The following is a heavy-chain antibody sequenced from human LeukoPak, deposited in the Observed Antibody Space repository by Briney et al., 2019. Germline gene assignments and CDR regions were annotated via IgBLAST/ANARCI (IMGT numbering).Heavy chain of an antibody. V-gene: IGHV4-38-2*02. CDR2: VYHSGST. J-gene: IGHJ4*02. Sequence: SETLSLTCTVSGYSISSGYYWGWIRQPPGKGLGWIGSVYHSGSTYYNPSLKSRLTISVDTSKNQFSLKLSSMTAADTAVYYCARGISTTGTDYWGQGTLVTVSS. D-gene: IGHD1-1*01. CDR3: ARGISTTGTDY. CDR1: GYSISSGYY.